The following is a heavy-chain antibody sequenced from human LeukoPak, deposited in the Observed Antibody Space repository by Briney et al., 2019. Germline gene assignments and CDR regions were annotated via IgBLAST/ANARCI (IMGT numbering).Heavy chain of an antibody. CDR3: SGGIWNYYFDY. D-gene: IGHD2-21*01. V-gene: IGHV4-4*07. J-gene: IGHJ4*02. CDR1: GGSISSYY. CDR2: IYASGST. Sequence: PSETLSLTCTVSGGSISSYYWSWIRQPAGKGLEWIGRIYASGSTNYNPSLKSRVTMSVDTSKNQFSLMLSSVTAADTAVYYCSGGIWNYYFDYWGQGTLVTVSS.